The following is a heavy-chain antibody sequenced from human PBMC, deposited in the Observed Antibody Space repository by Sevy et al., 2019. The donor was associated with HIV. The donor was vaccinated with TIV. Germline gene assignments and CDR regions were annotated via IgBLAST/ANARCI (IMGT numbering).Heavy chain of an antibody. CDR2: LGSGGVTT. V-gene: IGHV3-23*01. CDR1: AFTFSTYA. D-gene: IGHD7-27*01. Sequence: GGSLRLSCAASAFTFSTYAMNWVRQAPGKGLEWVSTLGSGGVTTYYADSVRGRFTISRDISKNTLFLQMNSLRADDTAVYYCTRYALTSRTWFDPWGQGTLVTVSS. J-gene: IGHJ5*02. CDR3: TRYALTSRTWFDP.